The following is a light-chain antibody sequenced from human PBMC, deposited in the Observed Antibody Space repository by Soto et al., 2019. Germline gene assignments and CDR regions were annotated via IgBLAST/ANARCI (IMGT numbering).Light chain of an antibody. CDR1: QSVTSKY. Sequence: EIVLTQSPDTLSLSPGERATLSCRASQSVTSKYLAWYQQKPGQAPRLLIHGASNRATGIPDRFSGSGSGTDFTLTISRLEPEDFALYYCQQYGSSVQFGVGTKVEIK. CDR3: QQYGSSVQ. V-gene: IGKV3-20*01. J-gene: IGKJ4*02. CDR2: GAS.